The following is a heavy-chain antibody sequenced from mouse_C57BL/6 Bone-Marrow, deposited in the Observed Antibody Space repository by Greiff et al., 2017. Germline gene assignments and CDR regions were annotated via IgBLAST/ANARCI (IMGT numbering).Heavy chain of an antibody. J-gene: IGHJ2*01. Sequence: EVKLVESGGGLVQPGGSMKLSCVASGFTFSNYWMNWVRQSPEKGLEWVAQIRLKSDNYATHYAESVKGRFTISRDDSKSSVYLQMNNLRAEDTGIYYCTDMTTVVGYYFDYWGQGTTLTVSS. CDR3: TDMTTVVGYYFDY. D-gene: IGHD1-1*01. CDR1: GFTFSNYW. V-gene: IGHV6-3*01. CDR2: IRLKSDNYAT.